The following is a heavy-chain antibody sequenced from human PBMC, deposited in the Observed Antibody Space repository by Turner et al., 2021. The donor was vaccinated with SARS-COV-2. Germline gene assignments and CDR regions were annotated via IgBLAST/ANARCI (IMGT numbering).Heavy chain of an antibody. J-gene: IGHJ6*02. CDR2: IYYSATT. CDR1: GGSLSSSSYS. D-gene: IGHD5-18*01. V-gene: IGHV4-39*07. CDR3: AGGEADTAIATRGYYYYYGMDV. Sequence: QLQLQESGPGLVKPSEPLSLTCPVSGGSLSSSSYSRGWIREPPGEGLEWIGSIYYSATTYHNTALKSRATISVDTSNNQCCLEWGFGTAAYTAVYYCAGGEADTAIATRGYYYYYGMDVWGQGTTVTVSS.